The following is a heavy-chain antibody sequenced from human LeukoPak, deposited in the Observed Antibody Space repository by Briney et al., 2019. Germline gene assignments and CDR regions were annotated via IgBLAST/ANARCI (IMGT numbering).Heavy chain of an antibody. Sequence: GGSLRLSCAASGFPFSSFAMHWVRQAPGKGLEWVAVISYDGSNKYYADSVKGRFTISRDNSMNRLYLQMSSLRPEDTAVYYCVKHGVGSTQFDYWGQGTLVTVSS. V-gene: IGHV3-30*04. D-gene: IGHD5/OR15-5a*01. CDR3: VKHGVGSTQFDY. CDR2: ISYDGSNK. J-gene: IGHJ4*02. CDR1: GFPFSSFA.